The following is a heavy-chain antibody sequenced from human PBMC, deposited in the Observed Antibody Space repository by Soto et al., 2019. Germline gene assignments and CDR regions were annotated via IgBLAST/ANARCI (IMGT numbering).Heavy chain of an antibody. CDR2: ISAYNGNT. CDR1: GYTFTSYA. J-gene: IGHJ4*02. Sequence: GASVKVSSKASGYTFTSYAMHWVRQAPGQRLEWMGWISAYNGNTNYAQKLQGRVTMTTDTSTSTAYMELRSLRSDDTAVYYCARGRGLQWLDYRGQGTLVTVS. D-gene: IGHD6-19*01. CDR3: ARGRGLQWLDY. V-gene: IGHV1-18*01.